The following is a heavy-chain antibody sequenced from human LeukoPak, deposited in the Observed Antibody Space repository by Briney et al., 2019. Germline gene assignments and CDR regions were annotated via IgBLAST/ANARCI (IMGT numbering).Heavy chain of an antibody. CDR3: AGDLARGIKDGDY. J-gene: IGHJ4*02. CDR1: GGTFSTYS. V-gene: IGHV1-69*13. Sequence: GASVKVSCKASGGTFSTYSFCWVRQAPGQGLEWMGGIIPIFGQANYAPKFQGRVTMTADETTSTAYMELSSLRSDDTAVYYCAGDLARGIKDGDYWGQGTLVTVSS. D-gene: IGHD3-10*01. CDR2: IIPIFGQA.